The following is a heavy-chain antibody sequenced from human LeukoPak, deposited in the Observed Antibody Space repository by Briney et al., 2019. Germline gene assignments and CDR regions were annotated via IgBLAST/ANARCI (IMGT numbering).Heavy chain of an antibody. Sequence: GGSLRLSCAASGFAFSDYYMNWIRQAPGKGLEWVSYISCTGSIIRYTDSVKGRFTVSRDNAQNSLSLQMNSLRAEDTAVYYCARDETRQLRDSSDYEPDAFDIWGQGTMVTVSS. V-gene: IGHV3-11*01. CDR2: ISCTGSII. CDR1: GFAFSDYY. D-gene: IGHD3-22*01. CDR3: ARDETRQLRDSSDYEPDAFDI. J-gene: IGHJ3*02.